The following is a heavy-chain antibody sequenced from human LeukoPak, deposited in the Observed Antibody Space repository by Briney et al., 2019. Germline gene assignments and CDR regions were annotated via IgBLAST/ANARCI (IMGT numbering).Heavy chain of an antibody. V-gene: IGHV3-48*02. CDR3: ARDQTPHYYDSSGYYRNDAFDI. Sequence: GGSLRLSCAASEFTFSSYSMNWVRQAPGKGLEWVSYISSSSSTIYYAGSVKGRFTISRDNAKNSLYLQMNSLRDEDTAVYYCARDQTPHYYDSSGYYRNDAFDIWGQGTMVTVSS. CDR2: ISSSSSTI. J-gene: IGHJ3*02. D-gene: IGHD3-22*01. CDR1: EFTFSSYS.